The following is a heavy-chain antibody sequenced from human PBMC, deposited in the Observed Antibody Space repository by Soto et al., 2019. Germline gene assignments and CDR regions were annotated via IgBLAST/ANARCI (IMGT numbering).Heavy chain of an antibody. Sequence: SETLSLTCTVSGGSISSYYWSWIRQPPGKGLEWIGYIYYSGSTNYNPSLKSRVTISVDTSKNQFSLKLSSVTAADTAVYYCARAVSRDAFDIWGQGTMVTGSS. CDR3: ARAVSRDAFDI. CDR2: IYYSGST. D-gene: IGHD3-22*01. CDR1: GGSISSYY. V-gene: IGHV4-59*01. J-gene: IGHJ3*02.